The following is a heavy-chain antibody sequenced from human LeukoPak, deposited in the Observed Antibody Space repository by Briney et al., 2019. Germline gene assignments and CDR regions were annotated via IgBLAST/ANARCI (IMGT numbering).Heavy chain of an antibody. V-gene: IGHV1-18*01. D-gene: IGHD2-2*01. CDR3: ARDGTSTDDY. CDR2: ISGNNDNP. J-gene: IGHJ4*02. Sequence: ASVKVSCKTSGYTFSNFGISWVRQAPGQGLEWMGWISGNNDNPNNGQKFQGRFTVTTDSSTSTAYMELRNLRSDDTAVYYCARDGTSTDDYRGQGTLVTVSS. CDR1: GYTFSNFG.